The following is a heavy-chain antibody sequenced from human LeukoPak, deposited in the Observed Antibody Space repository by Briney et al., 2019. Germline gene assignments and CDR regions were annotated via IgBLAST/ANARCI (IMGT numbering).Heavy chain of an antibody. J-gene: IGHJ4*02. CDR2: INHSGST. Sequence: SETLSLTCAVYGGSFSGYYWSWTRQPPGKGLEWIGEINHSGSTNYNPSLKSRVTISVDTSKNQFSLKLSSVTAADTAVYYCARVGLAAAGLWGQGTLVTVSS. CDR3: ARVGLAAAGL. D-gene: IGHD6-13*01. CDR1: GGSFSGYY. V-gene: IGHV4-34*01.